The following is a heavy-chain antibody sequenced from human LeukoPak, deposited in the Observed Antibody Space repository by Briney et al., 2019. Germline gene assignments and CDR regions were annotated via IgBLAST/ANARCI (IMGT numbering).Heavy chain of an antibody. CDR2: IHYSGTT. CDR3: ARVSWFPGTSYYYMDV. CDR1: GGSISSYY. D-gene: IGHD1-1*01. V-gene: IGHV4-59*01. Sequence: KPSETLSLTCTVSGGSISSYYWSWIRQPPGQGLVWIGYIHYSGTTNYNPSLKGRVTISVDTSKNQFSLKLTSVTAADTAAYYCARVSWFPGTSYYYMDVWGKGTTVTVSS. J-gene: IGHJ6*03.